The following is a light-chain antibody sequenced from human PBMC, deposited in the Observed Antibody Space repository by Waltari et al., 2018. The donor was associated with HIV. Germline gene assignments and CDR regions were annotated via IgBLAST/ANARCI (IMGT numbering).Light chain of an antibody. CDR3: QQSDSTPPELT. Sequence: DIQMTQSPSSLSASVGDRVTITCRASQSISTYLNWYQQKPGKAPKLLIYAASSLQSGVPSRFSGSGSGTVFTLTINSLQPEDFATYYCQQSDSTPPELTFGGGTKVEIK. CDR1: QSISTY. V-gene: IGKV1-39*01. J-gene: IGKJ4*01. CDR2: AAS.